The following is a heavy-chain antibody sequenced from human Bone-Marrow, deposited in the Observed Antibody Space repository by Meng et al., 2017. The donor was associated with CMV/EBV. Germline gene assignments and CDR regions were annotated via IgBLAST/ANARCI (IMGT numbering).Heavy chain of an antibody. CDR3: ARRIAARPNAFDI. V-gene: IGHV4-34*01. Sequence: SETLSLTCAVYGGSFSGYYWSWIRQPPGKGLEWIGEINHSGSTNYNPSLKSRVTISVDTSKNQFSLKLSSVTAADTAVYYCARRIAARPNAFDIWGQGTMVTV. J-gene: IGHJ3*02. D-gene: IGHD6-6*01. CDR2: INHSGST. CDR1: GGSFSGYY.